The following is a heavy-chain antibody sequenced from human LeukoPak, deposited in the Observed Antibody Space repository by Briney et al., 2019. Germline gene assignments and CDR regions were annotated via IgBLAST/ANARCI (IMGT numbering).Heavy chain of an antibody. CDR2: IYPGDSDT. CDR1: GYSLRTYW. Sequence: GESLKISCKGSGYSLRTYWIAWVRQMPGKGLEWMGMIYPGDSDTIYRPSFRGQVTITTDNSITTVYLQWSSLNGSHPAMFYCAGQDGYYYYLDVWGKGTGVSVS. J-gene: IGHJ6*03. CDR3: AGQDGYYYYLDV. V-gene: IGHV5-51*01. D-gene: IGHD4-17*01.